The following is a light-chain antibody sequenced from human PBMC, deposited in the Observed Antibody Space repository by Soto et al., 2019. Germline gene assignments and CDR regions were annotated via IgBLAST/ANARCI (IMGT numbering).Light chain of an antibody. CDR1: QSVSSSY. V-gene: IGKV3-20*01. CDR3: QQYGSSPVT. CDR2: GAT. J-gene: IGKJ3*01. Sequence: EIVLTQSPGTLSLSPGERATLSCRASQSVSSSYLAWYQQKPGQAPRLLIDGATSRATGIPDRFSGSGSGTDFTLTISRPEPEDFAVYYCQQYGSSPVTFGPGTKVDIK.